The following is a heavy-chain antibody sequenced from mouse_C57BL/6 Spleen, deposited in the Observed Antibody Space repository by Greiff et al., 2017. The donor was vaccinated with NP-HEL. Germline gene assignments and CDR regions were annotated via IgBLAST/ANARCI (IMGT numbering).Heavy chain of an antibody. CDR2: ISSGSSTI. V-gene: IGHV5-17*01. J-gene: IGHJ2*01. Sequence: EVKLMESGGGLVKPGGSLKLSCAASGFTFSDYGMHWVRQAPEKGLEWVAYISSGSSTIYYADTVKGRFTISRDNAKNTLFRQMTSLRSEDTAMYYCARDYEYHLDYWGQGTTLTVSS. CDR1: GFTFSDYG. D-gene: IGHD2-4*01. CDR3: ARDYEYHLDY.